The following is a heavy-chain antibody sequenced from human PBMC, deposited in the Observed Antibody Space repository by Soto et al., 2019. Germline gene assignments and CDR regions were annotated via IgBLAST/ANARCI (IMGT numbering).Heavy chain of an antibody. CDR2: TYYRSKWYN. CDR3: AIGYGYSLNYYYYGMDV. V-gene: IGHV6-1*01. D-gene: IGHD3-16*01. Sequence: SQTLSLTCAISGNSVSSNSAAWNWIRQSPSRGLEWLGRTYYRSKWYNDYAVSVKSRITINPDTSKNQFSLQLNSVTPEDTAVYYCAIGYGYSLNYYYYGMDVWGQGTTVTVSS. CDR1: GNSVSSNSAA. J-gene: IGHJ6*02.